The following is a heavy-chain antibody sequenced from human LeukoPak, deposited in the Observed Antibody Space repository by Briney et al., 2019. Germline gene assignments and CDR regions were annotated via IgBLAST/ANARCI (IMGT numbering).Heavy chain of an antibody. J-gene: IGHJ5*02. D-gene: IGHD3-16*01. Sequence: GGSLRLSCTVSGFTFSSNSMTWVRQAPGKGLEGVSVISGSGESTTYAGSVKGRFTVSRDNSQNTLYLQMDSLRGDDTALYYCAKDVWGPTAMKNNWFDPWGQGTLVTVS. CDR2: ISGSGEST. CDR1: GFTFSSNS. V-gene: IGHV3-23*01. CDR3: AKDVWGPTAMKNNWFDP.